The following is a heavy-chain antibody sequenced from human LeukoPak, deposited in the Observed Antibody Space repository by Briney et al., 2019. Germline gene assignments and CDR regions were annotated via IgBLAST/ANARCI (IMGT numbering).Heavy chain of an antibody. CDR1: GGSISSGGYS. CDR3: ARVDTAMATPHSTYNWFDP. V-gene: IGHV4-30-2*01. D-gene: IGHD5-18*01. CDR2: IYHSGST. Sequence: PSETLSLTCAVSGGSISSGGYSWSWIRQPPGKGLEWIGYIYHSGSTYYNPSLKSRVTISVDRSKNQFSLKLSSVTAADTAVYYCARVDTAMATPHSTYNWFDPWGQGTLVTVSS. J-gene: IGHJ5*02.